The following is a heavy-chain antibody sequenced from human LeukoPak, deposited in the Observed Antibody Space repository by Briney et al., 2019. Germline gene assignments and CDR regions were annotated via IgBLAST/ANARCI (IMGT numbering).Heavy chain of an antibody. D-gene: IGHD3-3*01. CDR3: ARDAIFGVVIIRAGYMDV. CDR2: ISGSGGST. CDR1: GFTFSSYA. Sequence: GGSLRLSCAASGFTFSSYAMSWVRQAPGKGLEWVSAISGSGGSTYYADSVKGRFTISRDNSKNTLYLQMNSLRAEDTAVYYCARDAIFGVVIIRAGYMDVWGKGTTVTVSS. V-gene: IGHV3-23*01. J-gene: IGHJ6*03.